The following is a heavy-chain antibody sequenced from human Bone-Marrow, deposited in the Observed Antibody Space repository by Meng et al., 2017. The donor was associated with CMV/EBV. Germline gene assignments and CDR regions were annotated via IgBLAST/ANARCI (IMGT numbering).Heavy chain of an antibody. D-gene: IGHD2-2*02. CDR2: IIPIFGTA. J-gene: IGHJ6*02. CDR3: ASRCSSTSCYKALGRRYYYGMDV. V-gene: IGHV1-69*05. Sequence: SVKVSCKASGGTFSSYAISWVRQAPGQGLEWMGGIIPIFGTANYAQKFQGRVTITTDESTSTAYMELSSLRSEDTAVYYCASRCSSTSCYKALGRRYYYGMDVWGQGTTVTVSS. CDR1: GGTFSSYA.